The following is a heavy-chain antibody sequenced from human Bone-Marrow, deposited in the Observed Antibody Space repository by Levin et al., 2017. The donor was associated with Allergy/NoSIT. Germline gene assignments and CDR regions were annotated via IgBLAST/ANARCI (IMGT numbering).Heavy chain of an antibody. Sequence: SETLSLTCTVSGGYINSYGYSWTWIRQPPGKGLEWIGYIYHSGTTHYNPSLKNRVSISVDKSKGQFSLTLSSVTAADTAMYYCARFGMVVSGDIVGIWGQGTLVTVSS. V-gene: IGHV4-30-2*01. CDR3: ARFGMVVSGDIVGI. D-gene: IGHD7-27*01. CDR1: GGYINSYGYS. CDR2: IYHSGTT. J-gene: IGHJ3*02.